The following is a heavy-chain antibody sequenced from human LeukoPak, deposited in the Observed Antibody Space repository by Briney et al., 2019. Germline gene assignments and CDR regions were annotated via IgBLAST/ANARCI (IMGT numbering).Heavy chain of an antibody. CDR1: GYSFTSYW. J-gene: IGHJ4*02. V-gene: IGHV5-10-1*01. Sequence: GESLQISCKGSGYSFTSYWITWVRQMPGKGLEWMGRIDPGDSYTNYSPSFQGHVTISADKSISTAYLQWSSLKASDTAMYYCARCTASSSNDYWGQGTLVTVSS. CDR3: ARCTASSSNDY. D-gene: IGHD6-19*01. CDR2: IDPGDSYT.